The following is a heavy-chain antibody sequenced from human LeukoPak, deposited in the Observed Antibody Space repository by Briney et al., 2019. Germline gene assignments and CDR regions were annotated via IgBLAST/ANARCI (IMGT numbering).Heavy chain of an antibody. J-gene: IGHJ4*02. CDR2: IIPIFGTA. CDR1: GYTFTSYG. V-gene: IGHV1-69*05. CDR3: ASGTRIAARPGYFDY. Sequence: SVKVSCKASGYTFTSYGISWVRQAPGQGLEWMGGIIPIFGTANYAQKFQGRVTIPTDESTSTAYMELSSLRSEDTAVYYCASGTRIAARPGYFDYWGQGTLVTVSS. D-gene: IGHD6-6*01.